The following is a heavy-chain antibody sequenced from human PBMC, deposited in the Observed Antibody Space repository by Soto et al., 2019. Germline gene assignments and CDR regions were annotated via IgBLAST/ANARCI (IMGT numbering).Heavy chain of an antibody. CDR2: ISGSGGST. D-gene: IGHD3-9*01. CDR1: GFTFSSYA. V-gene: IGHV3-23*01. J-gene: IGHJ3*02. CDR3: AKYDDILTGYAHDAFDI. Sequence: EVQLLESGGGLVQPGGSLRLSCAASGFTFSSYAMSWVRQAPGKGLEWVSAISGSGGSTYYADSVKGRFTISRDNSKNTLYLQMNGLRAEDTAVYYCAKYDDILTGYAHDAFDIWGQGTMVTVSS.